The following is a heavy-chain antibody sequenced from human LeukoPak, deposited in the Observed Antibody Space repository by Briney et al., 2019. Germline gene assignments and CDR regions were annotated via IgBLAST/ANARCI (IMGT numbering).Heavy chain of an antibody. J-gene: IGHJ6*03. D-gene: IGHD3-22*01. Sequence: PSETLSLTCTVSGGSISSHYWSWIRQPPGKGLEWIGYIYYSGSTNYNPPLKSRVTISVDTSKNQFSLKLSSVTAADTAVYYCARDLVYYDSSGYYYYYYMDVWGKGTTVTVSS. CDR2: IYYSGST. CDR3: ARDLVYYDSSGYYYYYYMDV. CDR1: GGSISSHY. V-gene: IGHV4-59*11.